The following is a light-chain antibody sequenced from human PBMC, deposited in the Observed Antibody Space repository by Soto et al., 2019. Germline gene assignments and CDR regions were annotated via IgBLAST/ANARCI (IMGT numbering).Light chain of an antibody. J-gene: IGKJ2*01. Sequence: EIVLTQYPGTLSLSPGERATLSCRASQSVSSSYLAWYQQKPGQAPRLLIYGASSRATGIPDRFSGSGSGTDFTLTISRLEPEYFAVYYCQQYGISPLTVGQRTNLEFK. CDR2: GAS. CDR1: QSVSSSY. V-gene: IGKV3-20*01. CDR3: QQYGISPLT.